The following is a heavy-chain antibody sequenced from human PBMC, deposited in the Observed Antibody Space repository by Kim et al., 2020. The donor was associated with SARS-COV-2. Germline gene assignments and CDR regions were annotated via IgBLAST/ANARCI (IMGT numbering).Heavy chain of an antibody. Sequence: GGSLRLSCAASGFTFSNAWMSWVRQAPGKGLEWVGRIKSKTDGGTTDYAAPVKGRFTISRDDSKNTLYLQMNSLKTEDTAEYYGTTDDNYSWIQLWGRDDCYFYGMDGWGRARTVTVTS. V-gene: IGHV3-15*01. J-gene: IGHJ6*02. CDR2: IKSKTDGGTT. D-gene: IGHD5-18*01. CDR3: TTDDNYSWIQLWGRDDCYFYGMDG. CDR1: GFTFSNAW.